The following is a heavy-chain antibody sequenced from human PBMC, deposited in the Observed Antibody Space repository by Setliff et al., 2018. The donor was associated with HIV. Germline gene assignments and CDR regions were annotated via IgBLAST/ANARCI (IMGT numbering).Heavy chain of an antibody. J-gene: IGHJ2*01. CDR3: ARRLVATIFTSYFDL. CDR2: IYYSGNS. CDR1: GGSISSSSHH. Sequence: SETLSLTCTVSGGSISSSSHHWSWIRQTPGKGLEWIGSIYYSGNSYYNPSLQSRVTISVDTSKNQFSLKLSSVTAADTAVYYCARRLVATIFTSYFDLWGRGTLVTVS. D-gene: IGHD5-12*01. V-gene: IGHV4-39*07.